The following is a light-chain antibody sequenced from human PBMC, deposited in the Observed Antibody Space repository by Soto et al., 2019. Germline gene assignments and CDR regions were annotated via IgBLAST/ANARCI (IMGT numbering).Light chain of an antibody. CDR1: QSVSSSY. J-gene: IGKJ4*01. CDR3: QHYGSSPFT. Sequence: EIVLTQSPGTLSLSPGERATLSCRASQSVSSSYLAWYQQKPGQAPRLLIYGASSRATGIPDRFSGSGSGTDFTLTISRLEPEDFAVYYCQHYGSSPFTFVGGTKVEIK. CDR2: GAS. V-gene: IGKV3-20*01.